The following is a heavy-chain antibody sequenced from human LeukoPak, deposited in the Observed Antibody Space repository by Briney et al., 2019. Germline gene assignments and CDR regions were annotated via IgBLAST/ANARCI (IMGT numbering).Heavy chain of an antibody. V-gene: IGHV3-23*01. CDR1: GFTFSSYA. CDR3: AKDGPTSACGVNCYAGCLDV. CDR2: ISGSGDNT. D-gene: IGHD2-21*01. Sequence: GGSLRLSCAASGFTFSSYAMSWVRQAPGKGLEWVSGISGSGDNTYYADSVKGRFTISRDNSRNTLYVQVNSLGTEDTAAYYCAKDGPTSACGVNCYAGCLDVWGQGTTVTVSS. J-gene: IGHJ6*02.